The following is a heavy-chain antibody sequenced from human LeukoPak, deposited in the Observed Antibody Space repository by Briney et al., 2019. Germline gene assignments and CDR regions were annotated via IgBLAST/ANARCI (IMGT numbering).Heavy chain of an antibody. Sequence: PGRSLRLSCAASGFTFSSYSMNWVRQAPGKGPEWVSSISSGGSYIFYPDSVKGRFTISRDNAKKLLYLQTNSLRAEDTAVYYCARSVPAAIKNDAFDIWGQGTMVTVSS. CDR3: ARSVPAAIKNDAFDI. CDR1: GFTFSSYS. V-gene: IGHV3-21*01. CDR2: ISSGGSYI. J-gene: IGHJ3*02. D-gene: IGHD2-2*02.